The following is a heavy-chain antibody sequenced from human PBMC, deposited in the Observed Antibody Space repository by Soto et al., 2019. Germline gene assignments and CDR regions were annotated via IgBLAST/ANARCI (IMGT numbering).Heavy chain of an antibody. J-gene: IGHJ4*02. CDR3: ARGPDDIVLMVYAPSFDY. CDR1: GFTFSSYA. D-gene: IGHD2-8*01. Sequence: QVQLVESGGGVVQPGRSPRLSCAASGFTFSSYAMHWVRQAPGKGLEWVAVISYDGSNKYYADSVKGRFTISRDNSKNTLYLQMNSLRAEDTAVYYCARGPDDIVLMVYAPSFDYWGQGTLVTVSS. V-gene: IGHV3-30-3*01. CDR2: ISYDGSNK.